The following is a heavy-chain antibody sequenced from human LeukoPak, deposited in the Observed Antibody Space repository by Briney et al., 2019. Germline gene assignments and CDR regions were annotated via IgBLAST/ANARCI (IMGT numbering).Heavy chain of an antibody. J-gene: IGHJ5*02. Sequence: SETLSLTCTVSGGSISSGSYYWSWIRQPAGKGLEWIGRIYTSGSTNYNPSLKSRVTITVDTSKNQLSLKLSSVTAADTAVYYCARFTPQGYGWGGYNRFDPWGQGTLVTVSS. CDR3: ARFTPQGYGWGGYNRFDP. CDR2: IYTSGST. CDR1: GGSISSGSYY. V-gene: IGHV4-61*02. D-gene: IGHD3-16*01.